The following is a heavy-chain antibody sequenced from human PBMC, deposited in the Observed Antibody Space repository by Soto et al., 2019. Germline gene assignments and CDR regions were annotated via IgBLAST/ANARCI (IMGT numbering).Heavy chain of an antibody. V-gene: IGHV3-23*01. Sequence: PGGSLRLSCAASEFTFSNYAMSWVRQAPGKGLEWVSSISDNGGTTYYADSVKGRFTISRDNAKNSLYLQMDSLRAEDTAIYFCARLRYNSGWSNDCWGQGTLVTVSS. D-gene: IGHD6-19*01. CDR3: ARLRYNSGWSNDC. CDR1: EFTFSNYA. J-gene: IGHJ4*02. CDR2: ISDNGGTT.